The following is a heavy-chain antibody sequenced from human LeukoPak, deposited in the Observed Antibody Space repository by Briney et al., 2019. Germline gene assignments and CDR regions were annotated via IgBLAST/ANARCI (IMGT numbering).Heavy chain of an antibody. CDR1: GHTFTGYY. D-gene: IGHD5-18*01. J-gene: IGHJ5*02. CDR2: INPNSGGT. CDR3: AREGVDTAMAEFDP. V-gene: IGHV1-2*02. Sequence: ASVKVSCKASGHTFTGYYMHWVRQAPGQGLEWMGWINPNSGGTNYAQKFQGRVTMTRDTSISTAYMEPSRLRSDDTAVYYCAREGVDTAMAEFDPWGQGTLVTVSS.